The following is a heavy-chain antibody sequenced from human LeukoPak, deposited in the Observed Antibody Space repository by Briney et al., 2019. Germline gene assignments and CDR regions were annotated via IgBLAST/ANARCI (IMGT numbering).Heavy chain of an antibody. CDR2: ISAYNGNT. J-gene: IGHJ5*02. Sequence: PGESLKISCKASGGTFSSYAISWVRQAPGQGLEWMGRISAYNGNTNYAQKLQGRVTMTTDTSTSTAYMELRSLRSDDTAVYYCARDYRPVIVVCGDNWFDPWGQGTLVTVSS. CDR1: GGTFSSYA. V-gene: IGHV1-18*01. D-gene: IGHD3-22*01. CDR3: ARDYRPVIVVCGDNWFDP.